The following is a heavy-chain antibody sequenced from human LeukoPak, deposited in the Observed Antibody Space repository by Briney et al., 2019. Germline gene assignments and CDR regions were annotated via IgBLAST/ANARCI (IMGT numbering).Heavy chain of an antibody. J-gene: IGHJ5*02. V-gene: IGHV4-59*12. Sequence: SETLSLTCTVSGGSISSYYWSWIRQPPGKGLEWIGYIYHSGSTYYNPSLKSRVTISVDRSKNQFSLKLSSVTAADTAVYYCAREVASSAILRGWFDPWGQGTLVTVSS. CDR1: GGSISSYY. CDR2: IYHSGST. D-gene: IGHD2-2*01. CDR3: AREVASSAILRGWFDP.